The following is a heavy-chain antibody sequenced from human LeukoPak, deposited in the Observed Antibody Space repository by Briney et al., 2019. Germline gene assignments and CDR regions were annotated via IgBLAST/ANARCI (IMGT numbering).Heavy chain of an antibody. Sequence: GGSLRLSCAASGFTFSSYWMSWVRQAPGKGLEWVANIKQDGSEKNYVDSVKGRFTISRDNAKNSLYLQMNSLRAEDTAVYYCARVQYEDWFDPWGQGTLVTVSS. CDR2: IKQDGSEK. D-gene: IGHD2/OR15-2a*01. CDR3: ARVQYEDWFDP. CDR1: GFTFSSYW. J-gene: IGHJ5*02. V-gene: IGHV3-7*01.